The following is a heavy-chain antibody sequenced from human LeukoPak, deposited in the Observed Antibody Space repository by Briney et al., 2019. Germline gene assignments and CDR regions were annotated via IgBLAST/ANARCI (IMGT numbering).Heavy chain of an antibody. CDR3: ARDSRALPS. Sequence: GGSLRLSCAASGFTFNNYWMSWVRQAPGKGLEWVVNIKQDGSEKYYVDSVKGRFTISRDNVKNSLYLRMNSLRADDAAMYYCARDSRALPSWGQGTLVTVSS. CDR1: GFTFNNYW. V-gene: IGHV3-7*01. CDR2: IKQDGSEK. J-gene: IGHJ4*02.